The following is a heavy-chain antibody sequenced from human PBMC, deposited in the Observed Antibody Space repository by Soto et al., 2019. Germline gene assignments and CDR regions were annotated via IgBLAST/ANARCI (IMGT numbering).Heavy chain of an antibody. V-gene: IGHV4-59*08. J-gene: IGHJ4*02. D-gene: IGHD3-10*01. CDR3: ARNGYGSGLYCFDY. Sequence: SETLSLTCTVSGGSISSYYWSWIRQPPGKGLEWIGYIYYSGSTNYNPSLKSRVTISVDTSKNQFSLKLSSVTAADTAVYYCARNGYGSGLYCFDYWGQGTLVTVS. CDR2: IYYSGST. CDR1: GGSISSYY.